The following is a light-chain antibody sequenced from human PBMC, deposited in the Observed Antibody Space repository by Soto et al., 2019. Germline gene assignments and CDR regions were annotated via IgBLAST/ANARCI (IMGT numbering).Light chain of an antibody. CDR1: QTIRNNY. CDR3: QQFSSYPLT. CDR2: DAS. Sequence: EFVLTQSPGTLSLSPGERATLSCRASQTIRNNYLAWYQQKPGQAPRLLIYDASSRATGIPDRFRGGGSGTDFTLTISGLEPEDFAVYYCQQFSSYPLTFGGGTKVDIK. V-gene: IGKV3-20*01. J-gene: IGKJ4*01.